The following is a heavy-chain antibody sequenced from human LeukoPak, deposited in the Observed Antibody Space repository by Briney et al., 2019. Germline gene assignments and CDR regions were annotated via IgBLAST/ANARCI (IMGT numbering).Heavy chain of an antibody. CDR1: RGTFNSYA. D-gene: IGHD3-22*01. J-gene: IGHJ3*02. CDR2: IIPIFGTT. V-gene: IGHV1-69*06. CDR3: ARGPVVAMIVVGGAFDI. Sequence: SSVKVSCKASRGTFNSYAISWVRQAPGQGPEGMGGIIPIFGTTNYARKFRGRVTLTADKSTRTAYMELSSLRSEDTAVYYCARGPVVAMIVVGGAFDIWGQGTMVTVSS.